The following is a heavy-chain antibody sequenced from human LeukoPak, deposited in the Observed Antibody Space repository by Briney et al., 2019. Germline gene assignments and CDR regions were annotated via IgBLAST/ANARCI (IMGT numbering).Heavy chain of an antibody. D-gene: IGHD3-3*01. CDR1: GFTFSSYW. CDR2: IKQDGSEK. Sequence: PGGSLRLSCAASGFTFSSYWMSWVRQAPGKGLEWVANIKQDGSEKYYEDSVKGRFTISRDNAKNSLYLQMNSLRAEDTAVYYCATENAYYDFWSGYYRNLNWFDPWGQGTLVTVSS. CDR3: ATENAYYDFWSGYYRNLNWFDP. V-gene: IGHV3-7*01. J-gene: IGHJ5*02.